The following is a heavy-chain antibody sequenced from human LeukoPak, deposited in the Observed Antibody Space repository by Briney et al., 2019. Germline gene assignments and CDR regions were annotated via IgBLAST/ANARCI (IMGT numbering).Heavy chain of an antibody. CDR1: GGTFSRYA. D-gene: IGHD6-13*01. CDR2: IIPIFGTA. J-gene: IGHJ3*02. Sequence: SVKVCCKAAGGTFSRYAISWVREAPGQALEWMGGIIPIFGTAKYAHKFQGRDTITADEYTSTAYVELSSLRSEDTAVYYCARDGRWYNVFDIWGQGTMVSVSS. V-gene: IGHV1-69*13. CDR3: ARDGRWYNVFDI.